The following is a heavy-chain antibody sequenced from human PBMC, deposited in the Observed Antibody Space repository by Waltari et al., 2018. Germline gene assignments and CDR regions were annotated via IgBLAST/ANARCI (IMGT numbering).Heavy chain of an antibody. CDR2: IIHIFGST. J-gene: IGHJ5*02. Sequence: QVQLVQSGAEVKKPGSSVKVSCKASGGTFCTYAINWVRQAPGQGLEWMGRIIHIFGSTNYAQQFQGRITITADKSKKTAFMELRSLRSEDTAIYYGARAEYIVVMNCFDPWGQGTLVAVSS. V-gene: IGHV1-69*08. CDR3: ARAEYIVVMNCFDP. CDR1: GGTFCTYA. D-gene: IGHD2-21*01.